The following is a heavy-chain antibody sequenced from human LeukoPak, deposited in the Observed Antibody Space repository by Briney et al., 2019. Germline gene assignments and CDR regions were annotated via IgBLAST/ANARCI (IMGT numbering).Heavy chain of an antibody. J-gene: IGHJ4*02. CDR1: GFTINNNY. D-gene: IGHD2/OR15-2a*01. V-gene: IGHV3-66*01. CDR3: AKKDNGNYFNFDY. Sequence: GGSLRLSCAASGFTINNNYMNWVRQAPGKGLEWVSVIYSGGNTYNTDSVKGKFTISRDNSKNTLYLQMKSMRAEDTAVYYCAKKDNGNYFNFDYWGQGTLVTVSS. CDR2: IYSGGNT.